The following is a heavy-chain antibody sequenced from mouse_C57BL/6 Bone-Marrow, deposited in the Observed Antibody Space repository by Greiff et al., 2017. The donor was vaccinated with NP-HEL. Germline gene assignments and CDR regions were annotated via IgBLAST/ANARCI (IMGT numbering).Heavy chain of an antibody. V-gene: IGHV1-15*01. J-gene: IGHJ3*01. D-gene: IGHD4-1*01. CDR1: GYTFTDYE. Sequence: VQLQQSGAELVRPGASVTLSCKASGYTFTDYEMHWVKQTPVHGLEWIGAIDPETGGTAYNQKFKGKAILTADKSSSRAYMELRSLTSEDSAVYYCTRSLNWDAFAYWGQGTLVTVSA. CDR2: IDPETGGT. CDR3: TRSLNWDAFAY.